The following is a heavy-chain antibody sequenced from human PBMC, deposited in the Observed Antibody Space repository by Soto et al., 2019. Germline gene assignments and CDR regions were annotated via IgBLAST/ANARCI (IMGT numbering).Heavy chain of an antibody. J-gene: IGHJ3*02. D-gene: IGHD3-22*01. Sequence: QVQLQESGPGLVKPSQTLSLTCTVSGGSISSGDYYWSWIRQPPGKGLEWIGYIYYSGSTYYNPSLKSRVTISVDTSKNQFSLKLSSVTAADTAVYYCASLYYYDSSGYYYEPMGAFDIWGQGTMVTVSS. CDR2: IYYSGST. V-gene: IGHV4-30-4*01. CDR3: ASLYYYDSSGYYYEPMGAFDI. CDR1: GGSISSGDYY.